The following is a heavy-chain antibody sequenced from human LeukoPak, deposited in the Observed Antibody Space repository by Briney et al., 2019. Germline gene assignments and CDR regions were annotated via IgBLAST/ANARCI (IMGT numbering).Heavy chain of an antibody. CDR3: ARGVRIAAAGFDAFDI. D-gene: IGHD6-13*01. Sequence: PGGSLRLSCAASGFTFSSYAMHWVRQAPGKGLEWVAVISYDGSNKYYADSVKGRFTISRDNSKNTLYLQMNSLRAEDTAVYYCARGVRIAAAGFDAFDIWGQGTMVTVSS. CDR1: GFTFSSYA. V-gene: IGHV3-30-3*01. J-gene: IGHJ3*02. CDR2: ISYDGSNK.